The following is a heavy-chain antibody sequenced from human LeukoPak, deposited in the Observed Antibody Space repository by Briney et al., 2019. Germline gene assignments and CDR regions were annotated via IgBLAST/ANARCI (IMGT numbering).Heavy chain of an antibody. D-gene: IGHD2-21*01. J-gene: IGHJ4*02. Sequence: GGSLRLSCAASGFTFSGYWMSWVRQAPGKGLEWVANIKQDGGERHYVGSVEGRFTISRDNAKNSLYLQMNSLRVEDTAFYFCARDEGGDEGSKFDSWGQGILVTVSS. CDR3: ARDEGGDEGSKFDS. V-gene: IGHV3-7*03. CDR1: GFTFSGYW. CDR2: IKQDGGER.